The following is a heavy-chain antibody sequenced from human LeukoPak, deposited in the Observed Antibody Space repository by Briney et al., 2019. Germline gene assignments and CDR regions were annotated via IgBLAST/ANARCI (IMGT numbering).Heavy chain of an antibody. CDR3: ARDSYYGSGRPKFSRFDS. CDR1: GYTFTGYG. CDR2: VSAFNGHT. Sequence: ASVKVSCKGSGYTFTGYGITWVRQAPGQGLEWVGWVSAFNGHTDSAQKVQGRVTMTTDTSTSTAYLELSSLRSDDTAVYFCARDSYYGSGRPKFSRFDSWGLGTLVTVSS. J-gene: IGHJ4*02. V-gene: IGHV1-18*04. D-gene: IGHD3-10*01.